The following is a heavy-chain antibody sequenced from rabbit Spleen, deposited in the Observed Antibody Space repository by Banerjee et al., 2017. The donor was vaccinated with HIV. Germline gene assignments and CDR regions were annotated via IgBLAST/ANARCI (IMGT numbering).Heavy chain of an antibody. CDR2: IYGGSSGDT. CDR3: ARDTGSSFSSYGMDL. CDR1: GFSFSSSDY. D-gene: IGHD8-1*01. V-gene: IGHV1S40*01. J-gene: IGHJ6*01. Sequence: QSLEESGGDLVKPGASLTLTCTASGFSFSSSDYMCWVRQAPGKGLEWIACIYGGSSGDTYYANWAQGRFTISKTSSTTVTLQMTSLTAADTATYFCARDTGSSFSSYGMDLWGPGTLVTVS.